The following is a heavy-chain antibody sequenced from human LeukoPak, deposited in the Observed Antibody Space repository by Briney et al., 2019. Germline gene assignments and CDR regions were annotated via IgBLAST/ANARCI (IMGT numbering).Heavy chain of an antibody. CDR2: INQDGSDK. CDR3: ARHLSGVTGYTYGRGIDY. J-gene: IGHJ4*02. CDR1: GLTFSIHW. Sequence: GGSLRLSCAASGLTFSIHWMNWVRQAPGKGLECVANINQDGSDKYYVDSVKGRFTISRDNTKNSLYLQMNTLRAEDTAVYYCARHLSGVTGYTYGRGIDYWGQGTLVTVSS. V-gene: IGHV3-7*01. D-gene: IGHD5-18*01.